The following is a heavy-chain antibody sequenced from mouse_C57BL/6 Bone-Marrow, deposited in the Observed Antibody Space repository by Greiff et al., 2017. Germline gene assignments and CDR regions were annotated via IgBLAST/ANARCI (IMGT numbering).Heavy chain of an antibody. Sequence: VQLKQSGAELVRPGASVKLSCTASGFNIKDDYIHWVKQRPEQGLEWIGWIDPEIGDTAYASKFQGKATITSDTSSNTAYLQLSSRTSEDTAVYYCSSFDGNYFDFWGQGTPLTVAS. CDR2: IDPEIGDT. V-gene: IGHV14-4*01. CDR1: GFNIKDDY. CDR3: SSFDGNYFDF. J-gene: IGHJ2*01. D-gene: IGHD2-3*01.